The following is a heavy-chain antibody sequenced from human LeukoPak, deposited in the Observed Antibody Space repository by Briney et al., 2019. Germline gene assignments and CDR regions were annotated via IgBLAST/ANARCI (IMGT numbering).Heavy chain of an antibody. Sequence: GESLKISCKASGYTFTNYWIGWVRQMPGQGLEWMGTIYPGDSDTRYSPSFQGQVSISADKSTNTAYLQWSSLKTSDTAIYYCARLGTAIVARYFDFWGQGTLVTVSS. V-gene: IGHV5-51*01. CDR2: IYPGDSDT. CDR3: ARLGTAIVARYFDF. D-gene: IGHD5-18*01. CDR1: GYTFTNYW. J-gene: IGHJ4*02.